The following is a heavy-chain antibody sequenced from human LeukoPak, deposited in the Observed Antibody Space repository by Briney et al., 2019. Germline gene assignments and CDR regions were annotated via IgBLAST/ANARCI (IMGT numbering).Heavy chain of an antibody. CDR3: ARSKGRYYDYVWGSYRRVPDAFDI. CDR1: GYSFTSYW. J-gene: IGHJ3*02. D-gene: IGHD3-16*02. V-gene: IGHV5-51*01. CDR2: IYPGDSDT. Sequence: GESLKISCKGPGYSFTSYWIGWVRQMPGKGLEWMGIIYPGDSDTRYSPSFQGQVTISADKSISTAYLQWSSLKASDTAMYYCARSKGRYYDYVWGSYRRVPDAFDIWGQGTMVTVSS.